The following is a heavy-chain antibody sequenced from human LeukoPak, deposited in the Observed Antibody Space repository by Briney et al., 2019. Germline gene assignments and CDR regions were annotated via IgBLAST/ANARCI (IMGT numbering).Heavy chain of an antibody. CDR3: ARGAIVATISHYFDY. Sequence: TSETLSLTCAVYGGSFSGYYWSWIRQPPGKGPEWIGEINHSGSTNYNPSPKSRVTISVDTSKNQFSLRLSSVTAADTAVYYCARGAIVATISHYFDYWGQGTLVTVSS. CDR1: GGSFSGYY. CDR2: INHSGST. V-gene: IGHV4-34*01. J-gene: IGHJ4*02. D-gene: IGHD5-12*01.